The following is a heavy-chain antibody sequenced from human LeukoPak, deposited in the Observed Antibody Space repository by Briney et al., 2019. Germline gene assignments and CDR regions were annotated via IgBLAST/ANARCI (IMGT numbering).Heavy chain of an antibody. CDR3: ARWSCSGGSCYAFFDY. CDR1: GGSFSGYY. CDR2: IYHSGST. V-gene: IGHV4-34*01. J-gene: IGHJ4*02. D-gene: IGHD2-15*01. Sequence: SETLSLTCAVYGGSFSGYYWSWIRQPPGKGLEWIGSIYHSGSTYYNPSLKSRVTISVDTSKNQFSLKLSSVTAADTAVYYCARWSCSGGSCYAFFDYWGQGTLVTVSS.